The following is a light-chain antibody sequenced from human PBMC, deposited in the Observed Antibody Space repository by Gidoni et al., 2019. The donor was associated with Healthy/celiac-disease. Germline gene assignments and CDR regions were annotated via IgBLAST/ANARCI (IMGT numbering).Light chain of an antibody. CDR3: MQALQTRT. CDR1: QSLLHSNGYNY. J-gene: IGKJ2*02. Sequence: VLTQSPLSMPVTPGAPASISCRSSQSLLHSNGYNYLDWYLQKPGQSPQLLIYLGSTRASGVPDRFSGSGSGTDFTLKISRVEAEDVGVYYCMQALQTRTFGQGTKLEIK. V-gene: IGKV2-28*01. CDR2: LGS.